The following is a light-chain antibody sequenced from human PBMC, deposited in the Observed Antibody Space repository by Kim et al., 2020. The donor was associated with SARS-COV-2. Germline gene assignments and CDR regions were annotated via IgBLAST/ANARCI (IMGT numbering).Light chain of an antibody. CDR1: SDIKGDHCN. CDR3: MIWPTSDSGV. CDR2: YYSDSNK. Sequence: TCTLPSDIKGDHCNIYWYQQKPGSPPRYLLYYYSDSNKGQGSGVPSRFSGSKDASANTGILLISGLQSEDEADYYCMIWPTSDSGVFGGGTQLTVL. V-gene: IGLV5-37*01. J-gene: IGLJ3*02.